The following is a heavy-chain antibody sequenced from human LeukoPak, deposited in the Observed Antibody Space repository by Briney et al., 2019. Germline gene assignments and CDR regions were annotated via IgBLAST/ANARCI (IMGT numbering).Heavy chain of an antibody. D-gene: IGHD3-9*01. J-gene: IGHJ2*01. CDR1: GGSISSYY. CDR3: AKDKNYDILTGYFESPNWYFDL. V-gene: IGHV4-4*07. CDR2: IYTSGST. Sequence: PAEPMSLTCTVAGGSISSYYWRWLRQPAGKGLEWIGRIYTSGSTNYNPSLKSRVTMSVDKSMNQSSLKLSSVTAADTAVYYCAKDKNYDILTGYFESPNWYFDLWGRGTLVTVSS.